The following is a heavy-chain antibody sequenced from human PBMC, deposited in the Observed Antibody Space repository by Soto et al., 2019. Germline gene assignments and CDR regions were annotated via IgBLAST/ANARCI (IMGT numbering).Heavy chain of an antibody. CDR2: MFSRGSA. D-gene: IGHD6-25*01. J-gene: IGHJ4*02. Sequence: SETLSLTCTVSGDSIGSYHWSWVRQPPGKGLEWIGFMFSRGSANYNPSLKSRVTISVDTSKSQFSLKLTSVTAADTAIYYCARHHTRSVAAVGITFDFWGKGTLVTVSS. CDR1: GDSIGSYH. V-gene: IGHV4-59*01. CDR3: ARHHTRSVAAVGITFDF.